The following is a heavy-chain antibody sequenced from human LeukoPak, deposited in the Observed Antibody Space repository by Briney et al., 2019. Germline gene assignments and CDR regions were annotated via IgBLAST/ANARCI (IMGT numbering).Heavy chain of an antibody. CDR2: INPNSGGT. D-gene: IGHD3-9*01. CDR3: ARVAGYYDILTGLNWFDP. J-gene: IGHJ5*02. Sequence: ASVKVSCKASGYTFTGNYMHWVRQAPGQGLEWMGWINPNSGGTNYAQKFQGRVTMTRDTSIGTAYMELNRLRSDDTAVYYCARVAGYYDILTGLNWFDPWGQGTLVTVSS. V-gene: IGHV1-2*02. CDR1: GYTFTGNY.